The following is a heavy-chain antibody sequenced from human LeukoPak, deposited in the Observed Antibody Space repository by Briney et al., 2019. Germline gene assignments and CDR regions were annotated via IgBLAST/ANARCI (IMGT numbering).Heavy chain of an antibody. CDR1: GASISNYY. D-gene: IGHD1-26*01. Sequence: SETLSLTCTVSGASISNYYWSWIRQTPEKGLGWMGHIHSSGGSSYYPSLKSRLTLSIYTSRNQLSLKLLSVTDSDTDLYFCARLVSYNDFWGQGALVTVS. CDR2: IHSSGGS. V-gene: IGHV4-4*09. J-gene: IGHJ4*02. CDR3: ARLVSYNDF.